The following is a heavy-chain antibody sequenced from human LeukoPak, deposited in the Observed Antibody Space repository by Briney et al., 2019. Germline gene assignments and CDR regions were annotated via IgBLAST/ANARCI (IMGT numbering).Heavy chain of an antibody. CDR2: IWYDGNNK. CDR1: GFTFSTYG. Sequence: GRSLRLSCAASGFTFSTYGMHWVRQAPGKGLEWVAIIWYDGNNKYYTDSVKGRFTISRDNSKNTLYLQMNSLRAEDTAVYYCARDNGADMYYLDHWGLGTLVTVSS. J-gene: IGHJ4*02. CDR3: ARDNGADMYYLDH. V-gene: IGHV3-33*01. D-gene: IGHD2-8*01.